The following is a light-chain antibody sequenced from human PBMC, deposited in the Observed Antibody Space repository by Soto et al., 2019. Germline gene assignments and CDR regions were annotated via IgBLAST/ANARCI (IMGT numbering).Light chain of an antibody. Sequence: QSVLPQPASVSGSPGQSITISCTGTSSDVGGYNYVSWYQQQPGKDPKLMIYDVSNRPSGVSNRFSGSKSGNTASLAISGLQGEDGADYYCSSYTRSSAPLDVFGTGTKVTVL. V-gene: IGLV2-14*01. CDR3: SSYTRSSAPLDV. CDR1: SSDVGGYNY. CDR2: DVS. J-gene: IGLJ1*01.